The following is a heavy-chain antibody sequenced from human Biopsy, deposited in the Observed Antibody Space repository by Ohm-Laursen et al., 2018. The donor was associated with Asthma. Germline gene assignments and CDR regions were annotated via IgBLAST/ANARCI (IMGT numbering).Heavy chain of an antibody. J-gene: IGHJ6*02. V-gene: IGHV3-9*01. D-gene: IGHD3-10*01. Sequence: SLRLSCAASGLSFDDYAMFWVRQAPGKGLEWVSGISWNSGTIGYADSVKGRFTISRDNAKNSLYLQMNSLGPEDPAVYYCARDMGAGPNQPPSGSGSSHLYGMDVWGQGTTVTVSS. CDR3: ARDMGAGPNQPPSGSGSSHLYGMDV. CDR1: GLSFDDYA. CDR2: ISWNSGTI.